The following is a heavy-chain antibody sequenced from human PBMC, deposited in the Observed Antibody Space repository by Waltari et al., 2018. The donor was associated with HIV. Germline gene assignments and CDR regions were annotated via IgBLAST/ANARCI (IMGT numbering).Heavy chain of an antibody. D-gene: IGHD2-15*01. J-gene: IGHJ4*02. CDR1: GFTVSSNY. V-gene: IGHV3-66*04. CDR3: ARQYCSGGSCYFDY. Sequence: EVQLVESGGGLVQPGGSLRLSCAASGFTVSSNYMSWVRQAPGKGLEWVSVIYSGGRTYYADSVKGRFPISRDNSKNTLYLQMNSLRAEDTAVYYCARQYCSGGSCYFDYWGQGTLVTVSS. CDR2: IYSGGRT.